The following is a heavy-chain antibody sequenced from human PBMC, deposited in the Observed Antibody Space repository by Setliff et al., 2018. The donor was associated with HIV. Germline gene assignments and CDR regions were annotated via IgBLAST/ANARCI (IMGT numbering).Heavy chain of an antibody. CDR1: GFIFSSYS. CDR3: ARDGAYYYDSSGHYRYYFDY. D-gene: IGHD3-22*01. J-gene: IGHJ4*02. Sequence: GGSLRLSCAASGFIFSSYSMNWVRQAPGKGLEWVSYISSSSSYIYYADSVKGRVTISRDNAKNSLYLQMNSLRAEDTAVYYCARDGAYYYDSSGHYRYYFDYWGQGTLVTVSS. V-gene: IGHV3-21*01. CDR2: ISSSSSYI.